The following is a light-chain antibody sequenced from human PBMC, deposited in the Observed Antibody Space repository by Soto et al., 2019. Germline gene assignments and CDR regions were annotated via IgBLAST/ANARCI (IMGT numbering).Light chain of an antibody. CDR2: GNS. CDR3: QFYDSSLSGPV. J-gene: IGLJ1*01. CDR1: SSNIGAGYD. V-gene: IGLV1-40*01. Sequence: QSVLTQPPSVSGAPGQRVTISCTGSSSNIGAGYDVHWYQQLPGTAPKLLIYGNSDRPSGVPDRFSGPKSGTSASLAITGLQAEDEADYYCQFYDSSLSGPVSGTGTKVTVL.